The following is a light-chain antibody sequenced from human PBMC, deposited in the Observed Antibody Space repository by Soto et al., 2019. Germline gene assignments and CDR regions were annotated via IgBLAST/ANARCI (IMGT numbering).Light chain of an antibody. Sequence: DVVLTQSPLSLPVTLGQPASISCRSHQSLVSTDGHTYLNWFQQRPGQSPRRLIYEVSNRDSGVPDRFSGSGSDTDFTLKISRVEAEDVAIYFCMQGTYWWTFGQGTKVEIK. J-gene: IGKJ1*01. CDR3: MQGTYWWT. V-gene: IGKV2-30*01. CDR1: QSLVSTDGHTY. CDR2: EVS.